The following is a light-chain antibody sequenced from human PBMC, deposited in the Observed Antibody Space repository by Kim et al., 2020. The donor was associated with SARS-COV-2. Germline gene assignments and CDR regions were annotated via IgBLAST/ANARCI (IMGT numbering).Light chain of an antibody. CDR1: QDISTY. J-gene: IGKJ4*01. V-gene: IGKV1-16*02. CDR3: QQYKNYPLT. CDR2: AAS. Sequence: ASVGDRVTSTCRASQDISTYLAWFQQKPGKAPKSLIYAASNLQSGVSSHVSGSGSGTDFTLTISSLQPEDFATYYCQQYKNYPLTFGGGTKVDIK.